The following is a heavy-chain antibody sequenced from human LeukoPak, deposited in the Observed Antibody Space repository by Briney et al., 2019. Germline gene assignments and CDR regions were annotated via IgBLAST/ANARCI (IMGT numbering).Heavy chain of an antibody. D-gene: IGHD4-11*01. V-gene: IGHV3-33*06. J-gene: IGHJ5*02. CDR2: IWNDASNQ. CDR1: HFTFSHYG. Sequence: GKSLTLSCVASHFTFSHYGMHWVRQAPGKGLEWVSVIWNDASNQYYADSVKGRFTISRDNSQNTVYLQMNSLRAEDTAVYYCAKDAQRGFDYSNSLETWGQGALVIVSS. CDR3: AKDAQRGFDYSNSLET.